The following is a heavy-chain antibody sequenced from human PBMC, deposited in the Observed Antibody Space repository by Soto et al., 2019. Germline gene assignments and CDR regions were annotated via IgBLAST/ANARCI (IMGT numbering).Heavy chain of an antibody. CDR3: ARVGSSGYLL. CDR2: ISAYNGNT. J-gene: IGHJ4*02. CDR1: GYTFSSYD. V-gene: IGHV1-18*01. D-gene: IGHD3-22*01. Sequence: RASVKVSCKASGYTFSSYDISWVRQAPGQGLEWMGWISAYNGNTNYEQKLQDRVTMTTDTSTSTAYMELRSLRSDDTAVYYCARVGSSGYLLWGQGTQVTVSS.